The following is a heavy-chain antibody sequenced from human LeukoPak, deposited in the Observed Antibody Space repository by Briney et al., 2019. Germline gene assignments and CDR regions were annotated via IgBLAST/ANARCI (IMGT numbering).Heavy chain of an antibody. D-gene: IGHD2-2*01. CDR1: GFTFDDYG. V-gene: IGHV3-20*04. CDR3: GSEDIVVVPAAMNCYYYMDV. J-gene: IGHJ6*03. CDR2: ITWSGCST. Sequence: GGSLRLSCTASGFTFDDYGMRWVRQTPGKGLEWVADITWSGCSTDYAVSVRGRFTISRDNAKNSLYLQMNSLRADDTAVYYGGSEDIVVVPAAMNCYYYMDVWGKGTTVTVSS.